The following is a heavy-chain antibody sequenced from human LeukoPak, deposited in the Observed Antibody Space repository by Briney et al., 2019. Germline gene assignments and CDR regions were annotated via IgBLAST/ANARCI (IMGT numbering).Heavy chain of an antibody. CDR3: ARYSAGPRMIHYYGSGSPNSPFDY. CDR2: ISSSGSTI. J-gene: IGHJ4*02. D-gene: IGHD3-10*01. V-gene: IGHV3-48*03. Sequence: GGSLRLSCAASGFTFSSYEMNWVPHAPGKGLEWVSYISSSGSTIYYADSAKGRFTISRDNAKSSLYLQMNSLRAEDTAVYYCARYSAGPRMIHYYGSGSPNSPFDYWGQGTLVTVSS. CDR1: GFTFSSYE.